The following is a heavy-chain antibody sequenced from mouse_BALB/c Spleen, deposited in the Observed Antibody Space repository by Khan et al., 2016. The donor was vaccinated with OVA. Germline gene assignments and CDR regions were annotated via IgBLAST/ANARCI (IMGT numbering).Heavy chain of an antibody. CDR1: GFTFSDYY. CDR2: ISDAGTYT. D-gene: IGHD2-1*01. Sequence: EVELVESGGDLVKPGGSLKLSCAASGFTFSDYYMYWVRQTPGTRLEWVATISDAGTYTYYPDRVKGRVTLSRDEAMNDLYRQLTSLKSEDTARYYCARGFYGNPFAYWGQGTLVTVSA. CDR3: ARGFYGNPFAY. J-gene: IGHJ3*01. V-gene: IGHV5-4*02.